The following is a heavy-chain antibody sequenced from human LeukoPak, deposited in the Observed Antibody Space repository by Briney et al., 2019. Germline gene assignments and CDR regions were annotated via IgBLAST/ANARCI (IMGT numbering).Heavy chain of an antibody. D-gene: IGHD3-9*01. Sequence: SETLSLTCSVSGGSISSSSYYWGWIRQPPGKGLEWIGRSYYSGSTYYNPSLKSRVTISVDTSKNQFSLKLSSVTAADTAVYYCARGGILRYFDWLLSEYNWFDPWGQGTLVTVSS. CDR2: SYYSGST. V-gene: IGHV4-39*07. CDR1: GGSISSSSYY. CDR3: ARGGILRYFDWLLSEYNWFDP. J-gene: IGHJ5*02.